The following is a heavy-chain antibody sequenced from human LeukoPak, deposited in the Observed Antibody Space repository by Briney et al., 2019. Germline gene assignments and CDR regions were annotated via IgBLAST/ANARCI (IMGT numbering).Heavy chain of an antibody. CDR2: TSAYNGNT. D-gene: IGHD3-10*01. CDR3: ARVVYIVVRGVIITYWFDP. Sequence: AASVKVSCKASGYTFTSYGIGWVRQAPGQGLEWMGWTSAYNGNTNYAQKLQGRVTMTTDTSTSTAYMELRSLRSDDTAVYYCARVVYIVVRGVIITYWFDPWGQGTLVTVSS. CDR1: GYTFTSYG. V-gene: IGHV1-18*04. J-gene: IGHJ5*02.